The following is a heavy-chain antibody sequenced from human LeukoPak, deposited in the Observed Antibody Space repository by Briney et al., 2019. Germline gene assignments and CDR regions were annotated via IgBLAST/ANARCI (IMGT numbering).Heavy chain of an antibody. Sequence: GGSLRLSCAASGITVSSNYMNWVLQAPGRGLEWVSVMYSDGTTYYADSVKGRFTISRDDSKNTLYLQMNSLRVEDTAVYYCARDSRAARAFDVWGQGTMVTVSS. V-gene: IGHV3-66*02. CDR1: GITVSSNY. D-gene: IGHD6-13*01. CDR2: MYSDGTT. J-gene: IGHJ3*01. CDR3: ARDSRAARAFDV.